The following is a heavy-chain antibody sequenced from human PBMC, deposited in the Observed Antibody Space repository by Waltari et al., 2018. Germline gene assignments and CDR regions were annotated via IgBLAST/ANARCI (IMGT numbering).Heavy chain of an antibody. CDR2: IYYSGST. D-gene: IGHD4-17*01. CDR3: ARAPTVTTWFDP. V-gene: IGHV4-59*01. CDR1: GGSISTYY. J-gene: IGHJ5*02. Sequence: QVQLQESGPGLVKPSETLSLTCTVSGGSISTYYWNWIRQPPGKGLEWIGYIYYSGSTNYNPSLKSRVTISVDTSKNQFSLNLSSVTAADTAVYYCARAPTVTTWFDPWGQGTLVTVSS.